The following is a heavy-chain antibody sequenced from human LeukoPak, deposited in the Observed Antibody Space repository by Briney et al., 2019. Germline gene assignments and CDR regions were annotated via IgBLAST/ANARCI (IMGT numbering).Heavy chain of an antibody. CDR3: ARDLFSGAEMATFDY. CDR1: GFVFSTYA. J-gene: IGHJ4*02. V-gene: IGHV3-64*01. D-gene: IGHD5-24*01. Sequence: GGSLRLSCAASGFVFSTYAMHWVRQAPGKGLEYVSGISGNGGYTDYANSVKGRFTISRDNSKNTLYLQMGSLRAEDMAVYYCARDLFSGAEMATFDYWGQGTLVTVSS. CDR2: ISGNGGYT.